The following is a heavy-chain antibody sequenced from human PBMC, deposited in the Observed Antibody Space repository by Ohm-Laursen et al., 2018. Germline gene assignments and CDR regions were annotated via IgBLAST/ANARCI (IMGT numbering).Heavy chain of an antibody. CDR3: ARHDSSDSPSHYYYYTMDV. CDR1: GYTFTGYY. Sequence: SVKVSCKASGYTFTGYYMHWVRQAPGQGLEWMGGIIPIFGTANYVQKFQGRVTITADESTSTAYMELSSLRAEDTAIYYCARHDSSDSPSHYYYYTMDVWGQGTTVTVSS. CDR2: IIPIFGTA. D-gene: IGHD3-22*01. J-gene: IGHJ6*02. V-gene: IGHV1-69*13.